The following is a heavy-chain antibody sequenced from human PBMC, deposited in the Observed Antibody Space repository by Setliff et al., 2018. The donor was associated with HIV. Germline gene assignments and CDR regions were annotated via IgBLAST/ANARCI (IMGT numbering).Heavy chain of an antibody. CDR3: ARHFPYYYDGSGFYSGWFDP. CDR1: GGSISTYY. J-gene: IGHJ5*02. D-gene: IGHD3-22*01. CDR2: IFNRGRT. V-gene: IGHV4-59*08. Sequence: SETLSLTCTVSGGSISTYYWSWIRQSPGKGLEWIGYIFNRGRTNYNASLKSRVTISVDTSKTQFSLKLTSVTAADTAVYYCARHFPYYYDGSGFYSGWFDPWGQGTLVTSPQ.